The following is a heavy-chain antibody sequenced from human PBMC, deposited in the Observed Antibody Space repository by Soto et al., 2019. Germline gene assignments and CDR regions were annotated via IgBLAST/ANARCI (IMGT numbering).Heavy chain of an antibody. D-gene: IGHD3-9*01. CDR2: ISAYNGNT. Sequence: ASVKVSCKASGYTFTSYGISWVRQAPGQGLEWMGWISAYNGNTNYAQKLQGRVTMTTDTSTSTAYMELRSLRSDDTAVYYCARAKSIFYLNWFDPWGQGTLVTVSS. CDR3: ARAKSIFYLNWFDP. V-gene: IGHV1-18*01. J-gene: IGHJ5*02. CDR1: GYTFTSYG.